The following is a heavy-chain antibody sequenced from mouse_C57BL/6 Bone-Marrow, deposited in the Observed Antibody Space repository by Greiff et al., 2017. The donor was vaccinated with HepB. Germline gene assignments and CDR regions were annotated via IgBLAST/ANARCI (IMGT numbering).Heavy chain of an antibody. J-gene: IGHJ1*03. CDR2: IWTGGGT. CDR1: GFSLTSYA. D-gene: IGHD2-5*01. V-gene: IGHV2-9-1*01. Sequence: QVQLKESGPGLVAPSQSLSITCTVSGFSLTSYAISWVRQPPGKGLEWLGVIWTGGGTNYNSALKSRLIISKDNSKSQVFLKMNSLQTDDTARYYCARIYYSNYYWYFDVWGTGTTVTVSS. CDR3: ARIYYSNYYWYFDV.